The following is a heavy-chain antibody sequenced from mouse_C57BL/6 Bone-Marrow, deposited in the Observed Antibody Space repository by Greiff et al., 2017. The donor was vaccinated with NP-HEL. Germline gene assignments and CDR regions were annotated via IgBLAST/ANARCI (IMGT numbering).Heavy chain of an antibody. CDR2: INYDGSST. D-gene: IGHD6-1*01. V-gene: IGHV5-16*01. CDR3: ARTQLRHYYAMDY. CDR1: GFTFSDYY. J-gene: IGHJ4*01. Sequence: EVQVVESEGGLVQPGSSMKLSCTASGFTFSDYYMAWVRQVPEKGLEWVANINYDGSSTYYLDSLKSRFIISRDNAKNILYLQMSSLKSEDTATYYCARTQLRHYYAMDYWGQGTSVTVSS.